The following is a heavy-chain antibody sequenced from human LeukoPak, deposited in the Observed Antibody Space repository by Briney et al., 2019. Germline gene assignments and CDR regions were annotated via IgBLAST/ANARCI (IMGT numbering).Heavy chain of an antibody. CDR2: ISGDGGKT. J-gene: IGHJ4*02. CDR3: AKEKEYTYGYYYFDN. Sequence: PGGSLRLSCAVSGFTFDDYAMHWVRQAPGKGLEWVSLISGDGGKTYYGDNVKGRFTISRDNSKNSLYLQMNSLRTEDTAFYYCAKEKEYTYGYYYFDNWGQGALVTASS. V-gene: IGHV3-43*02. CDR1: GFTFDDYA. D-gene: IGHD5-18*01.